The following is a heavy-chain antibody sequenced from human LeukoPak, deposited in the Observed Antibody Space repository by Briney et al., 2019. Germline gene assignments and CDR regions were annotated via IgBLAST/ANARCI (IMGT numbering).Heavy chain of an antibody. CDR2: INHSGST. Sequence: SETLSLTCTVSGGSISSGNFYWSWIRQPPGKGLEWIGEINHSGSTNYNPSLKSRVTISVDTSKNQFSLKLSSVTAADTAVYYCARGLPIRGDHFDYWGQGTLVTVSS. D-gene: IGHD3-10*01. CDR3: ARGLPIRGDHFDY. V-gene: IGHV4-39*07. J-gene: IGHJ4*02. CDR1: GGSISSGNFY.